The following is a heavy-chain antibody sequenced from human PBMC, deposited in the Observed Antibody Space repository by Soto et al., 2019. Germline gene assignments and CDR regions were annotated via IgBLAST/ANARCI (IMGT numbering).Heavy chain of an antibody. CDR3: AARHFWSRPLTDRSFDY. CDR1: GDSINSSHW. J-gene: IGHJ4*02. Sequence: SETLSLTCAVSGDSINSSHWWNWVRQPPEKGLEWIGQISHSGSTTYNPSLTSRVTISVDKSKNHFSLKLTSVTAAATAVYYCAARHFWSRPLTDRSFDYWGQGTLVTVSS. CDR2: ISHSGST. V-gene: IGHV4-4*02. D-gene: IGHD3-3*02.